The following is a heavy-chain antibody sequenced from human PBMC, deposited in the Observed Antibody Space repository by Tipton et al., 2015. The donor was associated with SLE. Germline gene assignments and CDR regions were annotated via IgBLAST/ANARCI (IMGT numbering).Heavy chain of an antibody. J-gene: IGHJ4*02. D-gene: IGHD3-22*01. CDR3: AGGLTGAAAVFYDSSGPPAYFDY. CDR2: IYYSGST. CDR1: GGSVSSGSYY. Sequence: TLSLTCTVSGGSVSSGSYYWSWIRQPPGKGLEWIGYIYYSGSTNYNPSLKSRVTISVDTSKNQFSLKLSSVTAADTAVYYCAGGLTGAAAVFYDSSGPPAYFDYWGQGTLVTVSS. V-gene: IGHV4-61*01.